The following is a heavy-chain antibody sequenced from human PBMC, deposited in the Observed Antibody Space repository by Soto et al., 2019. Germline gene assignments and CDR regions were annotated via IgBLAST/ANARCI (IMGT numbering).Heavy chain of an antibody. Sequence: GGSLRLSCAASGFTFSSYAMSWVRQAPGKGLEWVSAISGSGGSTYYADSVKGRFTISRDNSKNTLYLQMNSLRAEDTAVYYCAKHSGFYYYYGMDVWGQGTTVTSP. D-gene: IGHD3-22*01. J-gene: IGHJ6*02. CDR2: ISGSGGST. CDR1: GFTFSSYA. CDR3: AKHSGFYYYYGMDV. V-gene: IGHV3-23*01.